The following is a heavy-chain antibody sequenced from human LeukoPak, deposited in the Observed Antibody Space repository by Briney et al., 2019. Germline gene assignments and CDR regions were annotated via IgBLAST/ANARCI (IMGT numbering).Heavy chain of an antibody. Sequence: PSETLSLTCTVSGCSISSYYWSWIRQPPGKGPEWIGYIYYSGSTNYNPSLKSRVTISVDTSKNQFSLKLSSVTAADTAVYYCAREGYYDSSGYPTFDYWGQGTLVTVSS. D-gene: IGHD3-22*01. CDR1: GCSISSYY. CDR3: AREGYYDSSGYPTFDY. V-gene: IGHV4-59*01. CDR2: IYYSGST. J-gene: IGHJ4*02.